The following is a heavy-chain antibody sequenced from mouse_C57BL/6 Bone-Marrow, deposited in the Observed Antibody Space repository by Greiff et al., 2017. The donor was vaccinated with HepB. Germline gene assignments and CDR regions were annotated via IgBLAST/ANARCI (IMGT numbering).Heavy chain of an antibody. J-gene: IGHJ3*01. D-gene: IGHD2-3*01. CDR1: GYAFSSSW. CDR3: ARSGWLLPY. Sequence: VMLVESGPELVKPGASVKISCKASGYAFSSSWMNWVKQRPGKGLEWIGRIYPGDGDTNYNGKFKGKATLTADKSSSTAYMQLSSLTSEDSAVYFCARSGWLLPYWGQGTLVTVSA. V-gene: IGHV1-82*01. CDR2: IYPGDGDT.